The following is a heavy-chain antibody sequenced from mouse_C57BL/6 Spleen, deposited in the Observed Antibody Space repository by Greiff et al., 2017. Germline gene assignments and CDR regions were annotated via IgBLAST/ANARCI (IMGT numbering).Heavy chain of an antibody. V-gene: IGHV1-50*01. CDR2: IDPSDSYT. CDR1: GYAFTSYW. D-gene: IGHD4-1*01. CDR3: ASRTWDDGFDY. Sequence: QVQLQQPGAELVKPGASVKLSCKASGYAFTSYWMKWVKQRPGQGLEWIGEIDPSDSYTNYNQKFKGKATLTVDTSSSTAYMQLSSLTSEDSAVEYCASRTWDDGFDYWGQGTTLTVSS. J-gene: IGHJ2*01.